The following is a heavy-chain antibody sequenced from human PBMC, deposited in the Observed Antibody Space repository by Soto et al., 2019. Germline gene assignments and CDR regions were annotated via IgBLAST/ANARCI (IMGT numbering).Heavy chain of an antibody. CDR1: GFTFSSYW. CDR3: ARDGVCIAATYDY. CDR2: IKQDGSEE. V-gene: IGHV3-7*01. D-gene: IGHD6-6*01. J-gene: IGHJ4*02. Sequence: GGSLRLSCAASGFTFSSYWMRWVRQAPGKGLEWVANIKQDGSEEYYVDAVKGRFTISRDNAKNSLYLQMNSLRAEDMAVYYCARDGVCIAATYDYWGQGTLVTVSS.